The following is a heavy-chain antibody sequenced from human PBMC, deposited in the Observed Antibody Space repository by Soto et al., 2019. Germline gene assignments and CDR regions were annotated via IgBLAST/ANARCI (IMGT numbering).Heavy chain of an antibody. CDR1: GFTFSSFA. CDR3: ARGATIFGVVTLYGMDV. Sequence: GGSLRLSCAASGFTFSSFAMSWVRQAPGKGLDWVSAISGSGGSTYSADSVKGRFTISRDNSKNTLYLQMSSLRAEDTAVYYCARGATIFGVVTLYGMDVWGQGTTVTVSS. J-gene: IGHJ6*02. D-gene: IGHD3-3*01. CDR2: ISGSGGST. V-gene: IGHV3-23*01.